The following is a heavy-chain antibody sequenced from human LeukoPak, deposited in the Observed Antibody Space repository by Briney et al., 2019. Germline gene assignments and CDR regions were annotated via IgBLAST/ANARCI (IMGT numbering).Heavy chain of an antibody. CDR1: GFTVSSNY. J-gene: IGHJ4*02. Sequence: PGGSLRLSCAASGFTVSSNYMSWVRQAPGKGLEWVSVIYIGGSTYYADSVKGRFTISRDISKNTLYLQMNSLRAEDTAVYYCAKDPSDLGGSGSNNYFDCWGQGTLVTVSS. V-gene: IGHV3-53*01. CDR3: AKDPSDLGGSGSNNYFDC. D-gene: IGHD3-10*01. CDR2: IYIGGST.